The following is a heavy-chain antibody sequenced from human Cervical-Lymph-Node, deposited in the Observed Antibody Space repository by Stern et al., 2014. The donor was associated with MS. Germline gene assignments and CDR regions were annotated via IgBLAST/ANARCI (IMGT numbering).Heavy chain of an antibody. CDR2: IIPIFGTT. CDR1: GGILTDYV. V-gene: IGHV1-69*01. Sequence: VKLVQSGAEVKKPGSSVKVSCKSSGGILTDYVFNWVRQAPGQGLEWMGGIIPIFGTTNYAQKFQGRVTITADESTSTAYMEVSSLRSEDTAVYYCARSLQFTYYYYYGMDVWGQGTTVTVSS. D-gene: IGHD5-24*01. J-gene: IGHJ6*02. CDR3: ARSLQFTYYYYYGMDV.